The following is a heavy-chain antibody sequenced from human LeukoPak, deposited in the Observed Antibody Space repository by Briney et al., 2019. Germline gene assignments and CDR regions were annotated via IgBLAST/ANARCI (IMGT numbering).Heavy chain of an antibody. CDR2: IFYSGST. V-gene: IGHV4-39*07. Sequence: SETLSLTCTVSSGSISTSNYYWGWVRQPPGKALEWIGNIFYSGSTYYSPSLKSRVTISVDTSKNQFSLKLSSVTAADTAVYYCARGVRWDYYYYMDVWGKGTTVTVSS. CDR1: SGSISTSNYY. CDR3: ARGVRWDYYYYMDV. J-gene: IGHJ6*03. D-gene: IGHD4-23*01.